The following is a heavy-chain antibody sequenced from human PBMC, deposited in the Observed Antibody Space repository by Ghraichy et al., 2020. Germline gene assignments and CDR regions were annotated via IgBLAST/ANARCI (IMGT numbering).Heavy chain of an antibody. Sequence: GESLNISCAASGFTFSSYAMSWVRQAPGKGLEWVSAISGSGGSTYYADSVKGRFTISRDNSKNTLYLQMNSLRAEDTAVYYCAKDGMTTVSYYDYWGQGTLVTVSS. CDR2: ISGSGGST. CDR1: GFTFSSYA. V-gene: IGHV3-23*01. J-gene: IGHJ4*02. CDR3: AKDGMTTVSYYDY. D-gene: IGHD4-17*01.